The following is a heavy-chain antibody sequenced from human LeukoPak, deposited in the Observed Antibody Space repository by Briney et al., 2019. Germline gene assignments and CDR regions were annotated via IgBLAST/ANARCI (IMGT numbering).Heavy chain of an antibody. V-gene: IGHV1-46*01. CDR2: INPSGGST. CDR3: ARRYRPNAFDI. D-gene: IGHD1-26*01. Sequence: ASVKVSCKASGYTFTSYYMHWVRQAPGQGLVWMGIINPSGGSTSYAQKFQGRVTMTRDTSTSTVYMELSSLRSEDTAVYYCARRYRPNAFDIWGQGTMVTVSS. CDR1: GYTFTSYY. J-gene: IGHJ3*02.